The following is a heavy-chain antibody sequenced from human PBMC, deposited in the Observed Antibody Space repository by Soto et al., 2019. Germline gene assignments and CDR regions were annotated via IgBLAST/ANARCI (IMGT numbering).Heavy chain of an antibody. CDR2: MNPNSGNT. CDR1: GYTFTSYD. CDR3: WWGMVVFDFLSGDYNYYYYMDV. V-gene: IGHV1-8*01. D-gene: IGHD3-3*01. J-gene: IGHJ6*03. Sequence: GASVKVSCKASGYTFTSYDINWVRQATGQGLEWMGWMNPNSGNTGYAQKFQGRVTMTRNTSISTAYMELSSLRSEDTAVYYCWWGMVVFDFLSGDYNYYYYMDVRGKGTTVTVSS.